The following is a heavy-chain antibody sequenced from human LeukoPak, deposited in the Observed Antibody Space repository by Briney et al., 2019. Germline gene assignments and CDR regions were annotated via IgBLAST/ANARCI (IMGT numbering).Heavy chain of an antibody. D-gene: IGHD3-22*01. V-gene: IGHV3-7*01. Sequence: PGGSLRLSCAAAGFTFSKYRMSWVRQAPGKGLEWVANIKQDGSEKYYVDSVKGRFTITRDNAKNSLYLQMNSLRAEDTAVYYCARDGRYYYDSSGYNYWGQGTLVTVSS. CDR3: ARDGRYYYDSSGYNY. CDR1: GFTFSKYR. J-gene: IGHJ4*02. CDR2: IKQDGSEK.